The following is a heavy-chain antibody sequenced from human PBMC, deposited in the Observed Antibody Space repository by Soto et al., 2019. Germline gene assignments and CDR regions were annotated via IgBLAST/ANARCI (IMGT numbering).Heavy chain of an antibody. CDR3: VKASSDAWNCYFDS. Sequence: GALXLSCVASAILFNPYVMAWDRQPPGKGLEWVSAIRSNTAITHYPDSMRGRFTISRVNSENTIFLQMHSLRVEDSAVYFCVKASSDAWNCYFDSWGQEIVYTVSS. V-gene: IGHV3-23*01. D-gene: IGHD1-7*01. CDR2: IRSNTAIT. CDR1: AILFNPYV. J-gene: IGHJ4*02.